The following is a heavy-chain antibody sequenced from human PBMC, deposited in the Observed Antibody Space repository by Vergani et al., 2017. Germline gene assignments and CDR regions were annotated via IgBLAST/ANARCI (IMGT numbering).Heavy chain of an antibody. V-gene: IGHV4-59*01. CDR2: IYYSGST. CDR1: GGSISSYY. CDR3: ARGSTGRADLGY. J-gene: IGHJ4*02. Sequence: QVQLQESGPGLVKPSETLSLTCTVSGGSISSYYWSWIRQPPGKGLEWIGYIYYSGSTNYKPSLKRRVTISVDTSKNQFSRKLSSVTAADTAVYYCARGSTGRADLGYWGQGTLVTVSS. D-gene: IGHD6-13*01.